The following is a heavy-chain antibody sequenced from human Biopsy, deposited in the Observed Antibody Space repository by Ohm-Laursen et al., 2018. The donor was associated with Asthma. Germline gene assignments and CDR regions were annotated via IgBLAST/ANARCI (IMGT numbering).Heavy chain of an antibody. D-gene: IGHD2-2*01. Sequence: AASVKVSCKSLGGTFNTYVIGWVRQAPGQGLEWMGGINSVFGTTTYPQKFQDRVTITADDSTSTVYMELSSLRSEDTAVYYCAREAGSCISRTCYSLDFWGRGTLVTVSS. J-gene: IGHJ4*02. CDR2: INSVFGTT. CDR1: GGTFNTYV. V-gene: IGHV1-69*13. CDR3: AREAGSCISRTCYSLDF.